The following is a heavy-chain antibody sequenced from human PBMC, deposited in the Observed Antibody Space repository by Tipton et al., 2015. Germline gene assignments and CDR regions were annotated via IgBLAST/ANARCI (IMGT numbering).Heavy chain of an antibody. CDR3: ASQDIVLMVYGFDY. CDR2: IYHSGST. CDR1: GHSITTDNY. D-gene: IGHD2-8*01. V-gene: IGHV4-38-2*02. Sequence: TLSLTCTVSGHSITTDNYWGWVRQSPGKGLEWIGSIYHSGSTYYKLSLKSRVTISLDTSKNQFSLRLSSVTAADTAVYYCASQDIVLMVYGFDYWGQGTLVTVSS. J-gene: IGHJ4*02.